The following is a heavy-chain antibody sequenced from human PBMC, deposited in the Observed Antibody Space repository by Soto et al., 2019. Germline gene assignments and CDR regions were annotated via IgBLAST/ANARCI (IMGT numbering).Heavy chain of an antibody. CDR3: SREGGSGTFMGFDY. V-gene: IGHV4-30-2*06. CDR1: GASIHNGGYF. Sequence: SETLSLTCSVSGASIHNGGYFWSWIRQSPEKGLEWIGEIYHSGTTNYNPSFNSRVTMSVDKSNNQFSLMLTSVTAEDTAIYYCSREGGSGTFMGFDYWGQGTLVTFSS. CDR2: IYHSGTT. D-gene: IGHD1-1*01. J-gene: IGHJ4*02.